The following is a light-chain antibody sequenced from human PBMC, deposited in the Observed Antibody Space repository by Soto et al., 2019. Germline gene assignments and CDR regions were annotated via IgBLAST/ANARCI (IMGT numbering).Light chain of an antibody. CDR2: KAS. CDR3: QQYNSYPT. CDR1: QSISSW. Sequence: DIPMTQSPSTLSASVGDRVTITCRASQSISSWLAWYQQKPGKAPKLLIYKASSLESGVPSRFSGSGSGTEFTLTIISLQPDDFATYYCQQYNSYPTFGQGTRLEIK. J-gene: IGKJ5*01. V-gene: IGKV1-5*03.